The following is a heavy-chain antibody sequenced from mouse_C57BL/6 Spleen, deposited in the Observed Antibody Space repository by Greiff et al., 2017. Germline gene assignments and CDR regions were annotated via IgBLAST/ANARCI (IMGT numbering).Heavy chain of an antibody. CDR3: TRFYCDY. CDR2: IRLKSDNYAT. CDR1: GFTFSNYW. V-gene: IGHV6-3*01. J-gene: IGHJ2*01. Sequence: EVMLVASGGGLVQPGGSMKLSCVASGFTFSNYWMNWVRQSPETGLEWVAQIRLKSDNYATHYAESVKGRFTISRDDSKSSVYLQMNNLRAEDTGIYYCTRFYCDYWGQGTTLAVSS.